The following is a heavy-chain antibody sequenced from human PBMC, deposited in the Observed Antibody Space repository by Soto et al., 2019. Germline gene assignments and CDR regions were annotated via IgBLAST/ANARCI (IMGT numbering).Heavy chain of an antibody. V-gene: IGHV3-7*01. D-gene: IGHD6-13*01. CDR3: ARDGVAAGSDY. CDR1: GFTFSNDW. CDR2: IRQDGGEK. J-gene: IGHJ4*02. Sequence: DVKLVETGGGLVPPGGSLRLSCTASGFTFSNDWMTWLQAPGKGLEWVANIRQDGGEKYYVDSVKGRFTISRDNAKSSLFLQMNSLRAEDTAVYYCARDGVAAGSDYWGQGTLVTVSS.